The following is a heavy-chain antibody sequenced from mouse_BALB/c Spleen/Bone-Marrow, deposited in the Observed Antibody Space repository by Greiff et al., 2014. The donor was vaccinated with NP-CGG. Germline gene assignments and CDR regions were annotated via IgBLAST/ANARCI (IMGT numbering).Heavy chain of an antibody. Sequence: VQLQQSGAELVKPGASVKLSCTASGFNFKDTYMHWVKQRPEQGLEWIGRIDPANGNTKYDPKFQGKATITADTSSNTAYLQLNSLTSEDTAVYYCARYYYGNSYFDYWGQGTTLTVSS. V-gene: IGHV14-3*02. D-gene: IGHD1-1*01. J-gene: IGHJ2*01. CDR2: IDPANGNT. CDR1: GFNFKDTY. CDR3: ARYYYGNSYFDY.